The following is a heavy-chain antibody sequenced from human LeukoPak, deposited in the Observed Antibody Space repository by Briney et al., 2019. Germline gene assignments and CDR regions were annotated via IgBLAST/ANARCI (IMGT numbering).Heavy chain of an antibody. D-gene: IGHD1-1*01. CDR3: ARGGAPCPDGTCVAFDI. CDR1: GGSISSGGYS. V-gene: IGHV4-31*03. J-gene: IGHJ3*02. CDR2: IYYSGGT. Sequence: PSETLSLTCTVSGGSISSGGYSWSWIRQHPGKGLEGIGYIYYSGGTYYNPSLKSRVTISVDTSKNQFSLKLSSVTAADTAVYYCARGGAPCPDGTCVAFDIWGQGTMVTVSS.